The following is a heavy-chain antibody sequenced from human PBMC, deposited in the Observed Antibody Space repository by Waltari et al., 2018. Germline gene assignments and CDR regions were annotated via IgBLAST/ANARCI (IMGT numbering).Heavy chain of an antibody. CDR2: IWSDETNK. CDR3: AKGPDSSGYYSNWFDP. CDR1: GFTFSNQC. D-gene: IGHD3-22*01. Sequence: QVQLVESGGGVVQPGGSLRLSCAASGFTFSNQCIHWVRQAPGKGLEWVAFIWSDETNKHYADSVQGRFTISRDNSKNTVFLQMNSLRTEDTAVYYCAKGPDSSGYYSNWFDPWGQGILVTVSS. V-gene: IGHV3-30*02. J-gene: IGHJ5*02.